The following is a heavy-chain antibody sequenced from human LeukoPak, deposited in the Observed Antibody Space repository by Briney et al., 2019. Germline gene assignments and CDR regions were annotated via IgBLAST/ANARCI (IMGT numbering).Heavy chain of an antibody. Sequence: QPGGSLRLSCAASGFTFSSYAMSWVRQAPGKELEWVSAISGSGGSTYYADSVKGRFTISRDNSKNTLYLQMNSLRAEDTAVYYCAKPRLSVGLVSYYYYGMDVWGQGTTVTVSS. V-gene: IGHV3-23*01. CDR2: ISGSGGST. D-gene: IGHD6-19*01. CDR3: AKPRLSVGLVSYYYYGMDV. J-gene: IGHJ6*02. CDR1: GFTFSSYA.